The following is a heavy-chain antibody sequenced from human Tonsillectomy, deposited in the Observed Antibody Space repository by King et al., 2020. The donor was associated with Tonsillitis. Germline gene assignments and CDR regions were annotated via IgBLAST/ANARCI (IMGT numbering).Heavy chain of an antibody. CDR1: GFTFSSYW. D-gene: IGHD6-13*01. CDR3: AREEGAAAGTFDY. Sequence: VQLVESGGGLVQPGGSLGLACAASGFTFSSYWMSCVRQAPGKGLEWLANIKQDGSEKYVVDSVKGRFTISRDNAKNSLYLQMNSLRAEDTAVYYCAREEGAAAGTFDYWGQGTLVTVSS. J-gene: IGHJ4*02. V-gene: IGHV3-7*01. CDR2: IKQDGSEK.